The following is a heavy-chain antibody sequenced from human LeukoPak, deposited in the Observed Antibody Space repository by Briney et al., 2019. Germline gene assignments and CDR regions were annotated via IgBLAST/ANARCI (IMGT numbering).Heavy chain of an antibody. D-gene: IGHD1-26*01. J-gene: IGHJ4*02. CDR2: INHSGST. V-gene: IGHV4-34*01. CDR3: ARRLVGATFGFDY. CDR1: GGSFSGYY. Sequence: SETLSLTCAVYGGSFSGYYWSWIRQPPGKGLEWIGEINHSGSTNYNPSLKSRVTISVDTSKNQFSLKLSSVTAADTAAYYCARRLVGATFGFDYWGQGTLVTVSS.